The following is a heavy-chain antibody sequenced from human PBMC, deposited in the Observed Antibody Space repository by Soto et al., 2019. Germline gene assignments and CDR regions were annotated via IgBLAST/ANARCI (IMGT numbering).Heavy chain of an antibody. D-gene: IGHD6-19*01. CDR1: CDSISSGSY. V-gene: IGHV4-38-2*02. J-gene: IGHJ4*03. CDR2: IYHGGTT. Sequence: PSETLSLTCTFSCDSISSGSYWGWIRQPPGEGPEWIASIYHGGTTFYNPSLKSRISISVDTSKNQFSLRLTSVTAADTATYYCARVHVMVVAGSTFDYWGPGTLVTVSS. CDR3: ARVHVMVVAGSTFDY.